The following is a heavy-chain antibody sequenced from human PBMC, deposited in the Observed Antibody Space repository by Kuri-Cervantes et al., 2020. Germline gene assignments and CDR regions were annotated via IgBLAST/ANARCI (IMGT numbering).Heavy chain of an antibody. CDR1: GGSISSYY. V-gene: IGHV4-4*07. CDR2: IYTSGSK. CDR3: ARVSSGFSH. Sequence: GSLRLSCTVSGGSISSYYWSWIRQPAGKGLEWNGRIYTSGSKNYNPSLKSRVTISVDTSKNQFSLKLSSVTAADTAVYYCARVSSGFSHWGQGTLVTVSS. D-gene: IGHD6-19*01. J-gene: IGHJ4*02.